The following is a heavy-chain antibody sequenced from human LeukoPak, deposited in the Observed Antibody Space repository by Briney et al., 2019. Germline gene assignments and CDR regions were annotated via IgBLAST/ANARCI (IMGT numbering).Heavy chain of an antibody. Sequence: SVKVSCKASRGTFDSYGISWVRQAPGQGLEWMGGVMAIFGGVKYGQKFQGRATITTDASTSTAYMELRSLTSEDTGIYYCARGELGDRSGFSFFDYWGQGTLVTVSS. J-gene: IGHJ4*02. CDR3: ARGELGDRSGFSFFDY. V-gene: IGHV1-69*05. D-gene: IGHD3-22*01. CDR2: VMAIFGGV. CDR1: RGTFDSYG.